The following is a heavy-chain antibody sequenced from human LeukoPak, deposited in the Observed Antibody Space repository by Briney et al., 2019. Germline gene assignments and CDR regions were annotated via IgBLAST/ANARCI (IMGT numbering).Heavy chain of an antibody. CDR3: TTGLAVVGADVREY. V-gene: IGHV3-15*07. CDR1: GFTFSNAW. J-gene: IGHJ4*02. D-gene: IGHD6-19*01. CDR2: IKSKTDGGTT. Sequence: GGSLRLSCAASGFTFSNAWMNWVRQAPGKGLEWVGRIKSKTDGGTTDYAAPVKGRFTISRDDSKNTLYLQMNSLKTEDTAVYYCTTGLAVVGADVREYWGQGTLVTVSS.